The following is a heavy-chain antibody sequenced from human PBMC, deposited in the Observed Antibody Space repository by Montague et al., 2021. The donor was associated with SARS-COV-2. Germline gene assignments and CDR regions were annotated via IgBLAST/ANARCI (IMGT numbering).Heavy chain of an antibody. V-gene: IGHV4-61*02. CDR2: MYTSGST. D-gene: IGHD3-3*01. CDR1: GGSTSSGSYY. J-gene: IGHJ4*02. CDR3: ARQLAGFWSGYFDY. Sequence: TLSLTCTVSGGSTSSGSYYWSWIRQPAGKGLEWIGRMYTSGSTNYNPSLKSRVTISVDTSKNQFSLKLSSVTAADTAVYYCARQLAGFWSGYFDYWGQGTLVTVSS.